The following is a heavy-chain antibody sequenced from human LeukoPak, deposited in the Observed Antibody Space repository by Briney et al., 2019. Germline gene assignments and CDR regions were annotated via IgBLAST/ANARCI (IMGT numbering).Heavy chain of an antibody. D-gene: IGHD1-26*01. J-gene: IGHJ4*02. CDR3: ARDLELSAVYYFDS. Sequence: GGSLRLSCAASGFSFDDYAMHWVRQAPGKGLEWVSGINWNGGITDYADSVKGRFTISRDNAKNSLYLQMNSLRADDTAVYYCARDLELSAVYYFDSWGQGTLVIVSS. CDR2: INWNGGIT. CDR1: GFSFDDYA. V-gene: IGHV3-9*01.